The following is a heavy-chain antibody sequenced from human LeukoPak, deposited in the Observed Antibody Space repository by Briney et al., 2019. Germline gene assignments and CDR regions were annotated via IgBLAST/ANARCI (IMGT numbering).Heavy chain of an antibody. CDR3: AINSWDNYYYLDY. J-gene: IGHJ4*02. CDR2: MYTNDGA. CDR1: GGSISSCH. D-gene: IGHD1-26*01. V-gene: IGHV4-4*07. Sequence: SETLSLTCTVSGGSISSCHCTWSRQPPGQGLDWVGRMYTNDGANYNPSLNRRITISVDTSKNKISLTLSLISATATAVYFYAINSWDNYYYLDYWGQGTLVTVSS.